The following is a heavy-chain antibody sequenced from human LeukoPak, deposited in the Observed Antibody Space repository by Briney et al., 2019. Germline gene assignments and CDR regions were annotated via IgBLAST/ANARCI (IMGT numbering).Heavy chain of an antibody. J-gene: IGHJ6*02. CDR2: IFYSGST. CDR1: GGSISSSSYY. Sequence: SQTLSLTCTVSGGSISSSSYYWAWIRQPPGKGLEWIGSIFYSGSTYYNPSLKSRVTISVDTSKNQFSLKLSSVTAADTAVYYCARDQKVGATPYFGMDVWGQGTTVTVSS. D-gene: IGHD1-26*01. CDR3: ARDQKVGATPYFGMDV. V-gene: IGHV4-39*07.